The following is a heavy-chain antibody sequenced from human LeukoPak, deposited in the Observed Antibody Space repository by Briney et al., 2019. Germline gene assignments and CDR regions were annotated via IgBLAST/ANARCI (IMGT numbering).Heavy chain of an antibody. CDR1: GFTFSSYW. Sequence: GGSLRLSCAASGFTFSSYWMSWVRQAPGKGLEWVANIKQDGSEKYYVDSVKGRFTMSRDNAKNSLYPQMNSLRAEDTAVYYCARPLRLGAAIGGGYFDYWGQGTLVTVSS. CDR2: IKQDGSEK. CDR3: ARPLRLGAAIGGGYFDY. D-gene: IGHD2-2*01. J-gene: IGHJ4*02. V-gene: IGHV3-7*03.